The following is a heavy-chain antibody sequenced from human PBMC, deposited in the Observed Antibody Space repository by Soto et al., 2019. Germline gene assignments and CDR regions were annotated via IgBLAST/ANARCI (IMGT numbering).Heavy chain of an antibody. Sequence: SVKVSCKASGSTFSSYAISWVRQAPGQGLEWMGGIIPIFGTANYAQKFQGRVTITADESTSTAYMELSSLRSEDTAVYYCATGARYSSGWFSEFDYWGQGTLVTVSS. V-gene: IGHV1-69*13. CDR3: ATGARYSSGWFSEFDY. J-gene: IGHJ4*02. D-gene: IGHD6-19*01. CDR1: GSTFSSYA. CDR2: IIPIFGTA.